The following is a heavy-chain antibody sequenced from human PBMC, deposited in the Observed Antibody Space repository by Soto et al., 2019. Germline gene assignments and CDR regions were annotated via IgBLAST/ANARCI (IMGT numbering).Heavy chain of an antibody. Sequence: PSETLSRTCIVSGVSVRSYTWSWVRQPANKGLEWIGRVFSSVSATYNPSLKSRVSISMDTPENRISLKPDSVTAADAGVYFCARDGMTTGDTWGPGTLVTVSS. CDR1: GVSVRSYT. D-gene: IGHD2-21*02. CDR3: ARDGMTTGDT. V-gene: IGHV4-4*07. J-gene: IGHJ4*02. CDR2: VFSSVSA.